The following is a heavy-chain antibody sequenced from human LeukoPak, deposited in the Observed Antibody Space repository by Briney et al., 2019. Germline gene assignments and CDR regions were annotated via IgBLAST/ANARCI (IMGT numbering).Heavy chain of an antibody. V-gene: IGHV3-73*01. J-gene: IGHJ3*02. CDR1: GFTFSSYG. D-gene: IGHD2-15*01. CDR3: TRLAGGDAFDI. Sequence: GGSLRLSCAASGFTFSSYGMHWVRQASGKGLEWVGRIRSKANGYTTAYGASVKGRFTISRDDSQRATYVQMNSLKLEDTAVYYCTRLAGGDAFDIWGPGTMVTVSS. CDR2: IRSKANGYTT.